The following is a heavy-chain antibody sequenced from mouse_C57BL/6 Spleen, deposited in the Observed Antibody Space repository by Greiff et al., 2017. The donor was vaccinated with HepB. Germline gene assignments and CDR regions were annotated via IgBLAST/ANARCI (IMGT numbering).Heavy chain of an antibody. Sequence: QVQLQQSGAELARPGASVKMSCKASGYTFTSYTMHWVKQRPGQGLEWIGYINPSSGYTKYNQKFKDKATLTADKSSSTAYMQLSSLTSEDSAVYYCARGDYYGSSSFAYWGQGTLVTVSA. CDR3: ARGDYYGSSSFAY. CDR2: INPSSGYT. V-gene: IGHV1-4*01. J-gene: IGHJ3*01. CDR1: GYTFTSYT. D-gene: IGHD1-1*01.